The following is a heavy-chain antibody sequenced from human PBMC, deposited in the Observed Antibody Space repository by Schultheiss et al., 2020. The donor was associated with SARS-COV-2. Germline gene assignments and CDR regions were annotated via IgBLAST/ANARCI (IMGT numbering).Heavy chain of an antibody. CDR3: ARPKVVPAAIGWFDP. CDR1: GGSISSGSYY. CDR2: INHSGST. Sequence: SETLSLTCTVSGGSISSGSYYWSWIRQPAGKGLEWIGEINHSGSTNYNPSLKSRVTISVDTSKNQFSLKLSSVTAADTAVYYCARPKVVPAAIGWFDPWGQGTLVTVSS. D-gene: IGHD2-2*02. V-gene: IGHV4-39*01. J-gene: IGHJ5*02.